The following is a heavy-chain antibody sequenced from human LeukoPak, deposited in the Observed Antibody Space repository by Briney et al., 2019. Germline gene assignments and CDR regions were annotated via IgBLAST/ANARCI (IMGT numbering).Heavy chain of an antibody. CDR3: ATGDSGWPPRGVY. CDR1: GYTFTSYY. V-gene: IGHV1-46*01. J-gene: IGHJ4*02. D-gene: IGHD6-25*01. Sequence: ASVKVSCKASGYTFTSYYIQWVRQAPGQGLEWVGIINPSGGSTTYAQKLQGRVTMTRDTSTSTVYMELSSLRSEDTAVYYCATGDSGWPPRGVYWGQGTLVTVSS. CDR2: INPSGGST.